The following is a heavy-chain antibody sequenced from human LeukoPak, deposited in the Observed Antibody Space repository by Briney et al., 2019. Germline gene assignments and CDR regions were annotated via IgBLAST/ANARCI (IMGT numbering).Heavy chain of an antibody. Sequence: SETLSLTCTVSGGSINDDYWSWVRQPLEKGLEWIGYMFHTGSTNYNPSLKRRVTMSVDTSKTRFFLMLSSVTAADTALYYCARVSVVYGMDVWGQGTAVTVS. CDR1: GGSINDDY. CDR2: MFHTGST. CDR3: ARVSVVYGMDV. V-gene: IGHV4-59*01. J-gene: IGHJ6*02.